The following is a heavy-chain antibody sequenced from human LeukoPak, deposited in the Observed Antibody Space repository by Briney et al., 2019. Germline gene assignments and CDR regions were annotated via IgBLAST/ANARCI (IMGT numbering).Heavy chain of an antibody. V-gene: IGHV4-59*08. CDR2: IFYSGSI. CDR1: GGSMSSYY. J-gene: IGHJ4*02. Sequence: ASETLSLTCTVSGGSMSSYYWSWIRQPPGKGLQWIGYIFYSGSINCNPSLKSRVTISVDTSKNQFSLKLSSVTAADTAVYYCARQESDYGDYSTFDSWGQGTLVTVSS. CDR3: ARQESDYGDYSTFDS. D-gene: IGHD4-17*01.